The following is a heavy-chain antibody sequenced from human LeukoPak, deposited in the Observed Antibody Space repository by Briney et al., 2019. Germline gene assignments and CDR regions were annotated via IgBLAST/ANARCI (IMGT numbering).Heavy chain of an antibody. CDR1: GFTFSSYA. CDR2: ISGSGCST. V-gene: IGHV3-23*01. Sequence: PGGSLRLSCAASGFTFSSYAMRWVRKASGKGLVCVSAISGSGCSTYYADSVKGRFTISRDNSKNTLYLQMNSLRAEDTAVYYCAKSVAVAGTYYYYGMNVWGQGTTVTVSS. J-gene: IGHJ6*02. D-gene: IGHD6-19*01. CDR3: AKSVAVAGTYYYYGMNV.